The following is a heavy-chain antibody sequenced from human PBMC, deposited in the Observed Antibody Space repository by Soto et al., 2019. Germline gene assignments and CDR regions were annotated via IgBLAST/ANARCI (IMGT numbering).Heavy chain of an antibody. Sequence: GGSLRLSCAASGFTFSSYAMSWVRQAPGKGLEWVSAISGSGGSTYYADSEKGRFTISRDNSKNTLYLQMNSLRAEDTAVYYCAKDPDPAIMITFGGVIVSLDYWGQGTLVTVSS. V-gene: IGHV3-23*01. J-gene: IGHJ4*02. CDR2: ISGSGGST. CDR1: GFTFSSYA. D-gene: IGHD3-16*02. CDR3: AKDPDPAIMITFGGVIVSLDY.